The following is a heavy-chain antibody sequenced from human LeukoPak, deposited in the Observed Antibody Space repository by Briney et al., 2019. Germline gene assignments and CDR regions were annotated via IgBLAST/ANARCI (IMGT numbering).Heavy chain of an antibody. D-gene: IGHD3-22*01. V-gene: IGHV1-69*04. Sequence: SVKVSCKASGYTFTSYYMHWVRQAPGQGLEWMGRIIPILGIANYAQKFQGRVTITADKSTSTAYMELSSLRSEDTAVYYCARAVYYYDSSGWYFDLWGRGTLVTVSS. CDR1: GYTFTSYY. CDR3: ARAVYYYDSSGWYFDL. J-gene: IGHJ2*01. CDR2: IIPILGIA.